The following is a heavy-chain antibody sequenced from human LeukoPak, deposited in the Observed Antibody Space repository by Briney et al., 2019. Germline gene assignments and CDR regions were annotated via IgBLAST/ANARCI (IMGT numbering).Heavy chain of an antibody. CDR3: ARGHSSSSGYYYYGMDV. CDR1: GYTFTGYY. V-gene: IGHV1-69*13. J-gene: IGHJ6*02. D-gene: IGHD6-6*01. CDR2: IIPIFGTA. Sequence: GASVKVSCTASGYTFTGYYMHWVRQAPGQGLEWMGGIIPIFGTANYAQKFQGRVTITADESTSTAYMELSSLRSEDTAVYYCARGHSSSSGYYYYGMDVWGQGTTVTVSS.